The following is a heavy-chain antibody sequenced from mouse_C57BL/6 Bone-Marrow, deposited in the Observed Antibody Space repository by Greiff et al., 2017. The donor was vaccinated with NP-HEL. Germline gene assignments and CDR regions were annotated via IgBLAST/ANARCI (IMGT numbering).Heavy chain of an antibody. CDR2: IYPGDGDT. V-gene: IGHV1-82*01. Sequence: VQLQQSGPELVKPGASVKISCKASGYAFSSSWMNWVKQRPGKGLEWIGRIYPGDGDTNYNGKFKGKATLTADKSSSTAYMQLSSLTSEDSAVYCCARYLITTVVVDYWGQGTTLTVSS. CDR1: GYAFSSSW. J-gene: IGHJ2*01. CDR3: ARYLITTVVVDY. D-gene: IGHD1-1*01.